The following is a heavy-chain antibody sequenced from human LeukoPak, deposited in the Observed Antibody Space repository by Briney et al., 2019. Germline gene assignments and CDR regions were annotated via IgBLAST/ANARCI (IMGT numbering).Heavy chain of an antibody. CDR1: GFTFSSYA. J-gene: IGHJ4*02. CDR2: ISYDGSNK. V-gene: IGHV3-30*01. CDR3: ARDQPRYYYDSSGYGDY. Sequence: GGSLRLSCAASGFTFSSYAMHWVRQAPGKGLEWVAVISYDGSNKYYADSVKGRFTIFRDNSKNTLYLQMNSLRAEDTAVYYCARDQPRYYYDSSGYGDYWGQGTLVTVSS. D-gene: IGHD3-22*01.